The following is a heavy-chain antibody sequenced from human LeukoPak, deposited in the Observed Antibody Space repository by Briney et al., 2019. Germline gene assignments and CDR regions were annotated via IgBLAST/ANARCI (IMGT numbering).Heavy chain of an antibody. J-gene: IGHJ4*02. D-gene: IGHD6-6*01. CDR3: ARLTRLSTSPDRYYLDY. Sequence: SETLSLTCNVSGDSISSDYWSWIRQPPGKGLEWIGYIYTSGGTNYIPSLKGRVTISIDTSKNQFSLKLSSVTAADSAVYYCARLTRLSTSPDRYYLDYWGQGTLVTVSS. V-gene: IGHV4-4*09. CDR2: IYTSGGT. CDR1: GDSISSDY.